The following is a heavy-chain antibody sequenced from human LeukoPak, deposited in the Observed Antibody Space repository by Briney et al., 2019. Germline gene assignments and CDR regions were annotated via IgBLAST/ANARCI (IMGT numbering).Heavy chain of an antibody. V-gene: IGHV4-39*07. CDR3: ARTYYYGSGTVTDY. CDR1: GGSISSSSYY. J-gene: IGHJ4*02. Sequence: SETLSLTCTVSGGSISSSSYYWGWIRQPPGKGLEWIGSIYYSGSTYYNPSLKSRVTISVDTSKNQLSLKLSSVTAADTAVYYCARTYYYGSGTVTDYWGQGTLVTVSS. D-gene: IGHD3-10*01. CDR2: IYYSGST.